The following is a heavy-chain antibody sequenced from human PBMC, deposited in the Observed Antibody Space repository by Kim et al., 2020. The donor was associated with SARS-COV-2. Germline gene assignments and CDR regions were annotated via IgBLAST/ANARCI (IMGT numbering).Heavy chain of an antibody. D-gene: IGHD3-10*01. CDR2: INQDGRET. J-gene: IGHJ5*02. CDR1: GFTFSTYW. V-gene: IGHV3-7*03. Sequence: GGSLRLSCAASGFTFSTYWINWVRQAPGKGLEWVANINQDGRETYYVDSVKGRFTISRDNAKNSLFLRMDSLRAEDTAVYYCVRDGVYGPSDPWGQGTLVTVSS. CDR3: VRDGVYGPSDP.